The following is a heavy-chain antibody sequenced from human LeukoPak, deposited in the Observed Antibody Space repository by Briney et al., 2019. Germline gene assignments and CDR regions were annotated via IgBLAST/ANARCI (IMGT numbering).Heavy chain of an antibody. Sequence: PSETLSLTCTVSGGSISSYYWSWIRQPPGKGLEWIGYIYYSGSTNYNPSLKSRVTISVDTSKNQFSLKLSSVTAADTAVYYCARDGLGITGWFDPWGQGTLVTVSS. J-gene: IGHJ5*02. CDR1: GGSISSYY. CDR2: IYYSGST. CDR3: ARDGLGITGWFDP. V-gene: IGHV4-59*01. D-gene: IGHD1-14*01.